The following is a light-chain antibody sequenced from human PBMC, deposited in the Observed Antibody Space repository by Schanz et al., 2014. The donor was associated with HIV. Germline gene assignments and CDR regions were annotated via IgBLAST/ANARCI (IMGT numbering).Light chain of an antibody. CDR1: QTIGRW. J-gene: IGKJ2*01. V-gene: IGKV1-5*03. CDR2: QGS. CDR3: QQCVTYPYT. Sequence: DIQMTQSPSTLSTSVGDRVTITCRASQTIGRWLAWYQQKPGRAPNVLIYQGSTLETGVPSRFSGSGSGSEFTLTISSLQPDDFATYYCQQCVTYPYTFGQGTKLDIK.